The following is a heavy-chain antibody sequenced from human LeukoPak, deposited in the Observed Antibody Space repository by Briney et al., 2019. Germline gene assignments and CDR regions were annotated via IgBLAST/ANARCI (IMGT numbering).Heavy chain of an antibody. D-gene: IGHD2-2*01. CDR2: INSDGSST. V-gene: IGHV3-74*01. J-gene: IGHJ6*02. Sequence: QPAGSLRLSCAASGFTFSSYWMHWVRHAPGKGLVWVSRINSDGSSTSYADSVKGRFTISRDNAKNTLYLQMNSLRAEDTAVYYCARDVPLRYYYGMDVWGQRTTVTVSS. CDR1: GFTFSSYW. CDR3: ARDVPLRYYYGMDV.